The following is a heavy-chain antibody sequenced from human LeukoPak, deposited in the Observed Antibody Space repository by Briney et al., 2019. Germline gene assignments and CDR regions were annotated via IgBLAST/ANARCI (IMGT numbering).Heavy chain of an antibody. CDR1: GFTFSCSA. CDR2: IRSTANGYAT. CDR3: TGNYYGSGSYADFDY. D-gene: IGHD3-10*01. Sequence: GGSLRLSCAASGFTFSCSALHWVRQASGKGLEWVGRIRSTANGYATAYAASVKGRFAISRDDSKNTAYLQMDSLKTEDTAVYYCTGNYYGSGSYADFDYWGQGTLVTVSS. J-gene: IGHJ4*02. V-gene: IGHV3-73*01.